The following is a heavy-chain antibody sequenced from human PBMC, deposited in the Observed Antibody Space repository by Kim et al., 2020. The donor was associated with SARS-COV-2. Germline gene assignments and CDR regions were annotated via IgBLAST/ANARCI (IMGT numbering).Heavy chain of an antibody. CDR1: GFTFSSYG. J-gene: IGHJ4*02. D-gene: IGHD4-17*01. Sequence: GGSLRLSCAASGFTFSSYGMHWVRQAPGKGLEWVAVIWYDGSNKYYADSVKGRFTISRDNSKNTLYLQMNSLRAEDTAVYYCVRDRGVTTVVTLVLDYWGQGALVTVSS. CDR2: IWYDGSNK. V-gene: IGHV3-33*01. CDR3: VRDRGVTTVVTLVLDY.